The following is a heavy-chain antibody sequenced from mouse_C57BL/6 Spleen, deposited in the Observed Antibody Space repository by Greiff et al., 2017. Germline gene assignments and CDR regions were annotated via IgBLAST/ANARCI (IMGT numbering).Heavy chain of an antibody. J-gene: IGHJ3*01. CDR3: ARGGSSWAY. Sequence: DVQLVESGPGLVKPSQSLSLTCSVTGYSITSGYYWNWIRQFPGNKLEWMGYISYDGSNNYNPSLKNRISITRDTSKNQFFLKLNSVTTEDTATYYCARGGSSWAYWGQGTLVTVSA. CDR1: GYSITSGYY. V-gene: IGHV3-6*01. CDR2: ISYDGSN. D-gene: IGHD1-1*01.